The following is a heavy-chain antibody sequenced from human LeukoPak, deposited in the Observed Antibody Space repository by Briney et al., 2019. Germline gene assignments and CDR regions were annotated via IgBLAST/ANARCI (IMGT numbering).Heavy chain of an antibody. J-gene: IGHJ6*03. V-gene: IGHV1-18*01. Sequence: ASVKVSCKASGYTFTSYGISWVRQAPGQGLEWMGWISAYNGNTNYAQKLQGRVTMTTDTSTSTAYMELRSLRSDDTAVYYCARVVVPAAPTFNYYYYMDVWGKGTTVTVSS. D-gene: IGHD2-2*01. CDR2: ISAYNGNT. CDR1: GYTFTSYG. CDR3: ARVVVPAAPTFNYYYYMDV.